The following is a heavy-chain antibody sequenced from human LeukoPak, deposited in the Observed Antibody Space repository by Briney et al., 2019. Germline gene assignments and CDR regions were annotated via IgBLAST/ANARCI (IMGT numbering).Heavy chain of an antibody. Sequence: PSETLSLTCAVYGGSFSGYYWSWIRQPPGKGLEWIGEINHSGSTNYNPSLKSRVTISVDTSKNQFSLKLSSVTAADTAVYYCARESITMVRGVIIRPPDYYYHYMDVWGKGTTVTVSS. CDR3: ARESITMVRGVIIRPPDYYYHYMDV. CDR1: GGSFSGYY. D-gene: IGHD3-10*01. V-gene: IGHV4-34*01. J-gene: IGHJ6*03. CDR2: INHSGST.